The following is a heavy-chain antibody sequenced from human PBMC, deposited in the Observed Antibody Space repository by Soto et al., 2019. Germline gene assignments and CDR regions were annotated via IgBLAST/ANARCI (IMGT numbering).Heavy chain of an antibody. CDR1: GFTFSSYG. V-gene: IGHV3-33*01. CDR2: IWYDGSNK. J-gene: IGHJ4*02. CDR3: AREGPDY. Sequence: ESGGGVVQPGRSLRLSCAASGFTFSSYGMHWVRQAPGKGLEWVAVIWYDGSNKYYADSVKGRFTISRDNSKNTLYLQMNSLRDEDTAVYYCAREGPDYWGQGTLVTVSS.